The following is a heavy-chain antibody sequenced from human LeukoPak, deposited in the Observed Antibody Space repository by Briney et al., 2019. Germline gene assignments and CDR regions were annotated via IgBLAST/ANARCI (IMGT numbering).Heavy chain of an antibody. J-gene: IGHJ4*02. CDR1: GGSISSGSYY. CDR3: ARVGSSSVYFDY. V-gene: IGHV4-61*02. D-gene: IGHD6-6*01. Sequence: SQTLSLTCTVSGGSISSGSYYWSWIRQPAGKGLEWIGRIYTSGSTNYNPSLKSRVTISVDTSKNQFSLKLSSVTAADTAVHYCARVGSSSVYFDYWGQGTLVTVSS. CDR2: IYTSGST.